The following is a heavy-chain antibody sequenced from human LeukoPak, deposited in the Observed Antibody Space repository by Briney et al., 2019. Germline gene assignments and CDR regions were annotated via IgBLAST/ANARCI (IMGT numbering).Heavy chain of an antibody. J-gene: IGHJ3*02. CDR1: GDPISSSDRY. Sequence: SETLSLTCTVSGDPISSSDRYWAWIRQPPGKGLEWIASLYYGGNTYYNPSLNGRLTMNVDTSKNQLSLTLRSVTAADAALYFCARRAKSRAFDIWGQGTMVTVSS. CDR2: LYYGGNT. CDR3: ARRAKSRAFDI. V-gene: IGHV4-39*01. D-gene: IGHD3-10*01.